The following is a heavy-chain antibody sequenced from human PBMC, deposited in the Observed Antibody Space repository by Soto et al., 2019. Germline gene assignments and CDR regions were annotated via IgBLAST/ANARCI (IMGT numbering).Heavy chain of an antibody. D-gene: IGHD3-10*01. CDR2: IYHSGST. J-gene: IGHJ3*02. CDR1: SGSISSSNW. Sequence: QVQLQESGPGLVKPSGTLSLTCAVSSGSISSSNWWSWVRQPPGKGLEWIGEIYHSGSTSYNPSLKSRVTISVDKSKNQFSLKLSSVTAADTAVYYCARVYGSGSSMSDAFDIWGQGTMVTVSS. CDR3: ARVYGSGSSMSDAFDI. V-gene: IGHV4-4*02.